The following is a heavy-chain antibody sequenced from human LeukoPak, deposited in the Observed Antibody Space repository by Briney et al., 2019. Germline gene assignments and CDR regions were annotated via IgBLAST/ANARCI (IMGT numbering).Heavy chain of an antibody. Sequence: ASVKVSCKASGGTFSSYAISWVRQAPGQGLEWMGWMNPNSGNIDYAQKFQGRVTMTRNTPITTAYMELYNLTSEDTAVYYCARGGSGRYNWFDPWGQGTLVTVSS. D-gene: IGHD3-10*01. J-gene: IGHJ5*02. CDR2: MNPNSGNI. CDR3: ARGGSGRYNWFDP. V-gene: IGHV1-8*02. CDR1: GGTFSSYA.